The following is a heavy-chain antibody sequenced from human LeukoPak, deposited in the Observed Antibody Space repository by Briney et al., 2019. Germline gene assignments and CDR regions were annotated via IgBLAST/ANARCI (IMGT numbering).Heavy chain of an antibody. J-gene: IGHJ6*02. Sequence: ASVKVSCKASGGTFSSYAISWVRQAPGQGLEWMGGIIPIFGTANYAQKFQGRVTIIADESTSTAYMELSSLRSEDTAVYYCARSIAAAVLSYYYYGMDVWGQGTTVTVSS. V-gene: IGHV1-69*13. CDR2: IIPIFGTA. D-gene: IGHD6-13*01. CDR3: ARSIAAAVLSYYYYGMDV. CDR1: GGTFSSYA.